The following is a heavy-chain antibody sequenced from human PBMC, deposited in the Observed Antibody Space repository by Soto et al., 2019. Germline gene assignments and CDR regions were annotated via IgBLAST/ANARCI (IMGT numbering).Heavy chain of an antibody. Sequence: SETLSLTCTVSGGSISSGGYYRSWIRQHPGKRLEWIGYIYYSGSTYYIPSLKSRVTISVDTSKNQFSLKLSPVTPAHTAVYYCARDLSYTSFDPWGQGTLLTVSS. V-gene: IGHV4-31*03. J-gene: IGHJ5*02. CDR3: ARDLSYTSFDP. CDR2: IYYSGST. CDR1: GGSISSGGYY. D-gene: IGHD2-2*02.